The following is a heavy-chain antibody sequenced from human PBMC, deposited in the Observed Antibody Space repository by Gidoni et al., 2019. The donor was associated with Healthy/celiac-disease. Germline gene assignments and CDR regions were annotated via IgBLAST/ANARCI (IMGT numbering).Heavy chain of an antibody. Sequence: EVQLLESGGGLVQPGGSLRLSCAASGFTFSTSAMSWVRQAPGKGLEWVSAISGSGGSTYYADSVKGRFTISRDNSKNTLYLQMNSLRAEDTAVYYCAKDPLTYCGGDCYGDYWGQGTLVTVSS. D-gene: IGHD2-21*02. CDR2: ISGSGGST. CDR1: GFTFSTSA. V-gene: IGHV3-23*01. CDR3: AKDPLTYCGGDCYGDY. J-gene: IGHJ4*02.